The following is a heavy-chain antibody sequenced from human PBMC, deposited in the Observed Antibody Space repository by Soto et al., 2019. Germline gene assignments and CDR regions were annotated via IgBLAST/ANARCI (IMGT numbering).Heavy chain of an antibody. D-gene: IGHD2-2*01. CDR3: ARTSGGCRASCYFGYFDY. Sequence: GGSLRLSCAASGFNFRSYAVSWVRQAPGKGLEWVSTISDNGGSTYYPDSVKGRFTISRDNSKNTLYLQMNSLRAEDTAVYYCARTSGGCRASCYFGYFDYWGQGSLVTVSS. J-gene: IGHJ4*02. CDR2: ISDNGGST. CDR1: GFNFRSYA. V-gene: IGHV3-23*01.